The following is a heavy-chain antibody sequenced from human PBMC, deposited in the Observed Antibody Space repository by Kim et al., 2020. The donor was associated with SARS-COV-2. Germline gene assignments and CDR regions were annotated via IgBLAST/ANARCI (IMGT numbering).Heavy chain of an antibody. CDR2: IIPIFGTE. D-gene: IGHD3-10*02. CDR1: GGTFSSYA. Sequence: SVKVSCKASGGTFSSYAISWVRQAPGQGLEWMGGIIPIFGTENYAQKFQGRVTITADESTSTAYMELSSLRSEDTAVYYCASKQGSSLFGWFDPWGQGTLVTVSS. J-gene: IGHJ5*02. CDR3: ASKQGSSLFGWFDP. V-gene: IGHV1-69*13.